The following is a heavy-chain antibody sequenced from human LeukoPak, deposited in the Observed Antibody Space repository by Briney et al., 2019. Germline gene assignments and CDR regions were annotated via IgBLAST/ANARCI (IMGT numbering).Heavy chain of an antibody. Sequence: SETLSLTCTVSGGSISSGSYYWGWIRQPPGKGLEWIGSIYYSGSTYYNPSLKSRVTISADTSKNQFSLKLSSVTAADTAVYYCAISIAAAVSHDYWGQGTLVTVSS. CDR3: AISIAAAVSHDY. V-gene: IGHV4-39*07. CDR2: IYYSGST. J-gene: IGHJ4*02. CDR1: GGSISSGSYY. D-gene: IGHD6-13*01.